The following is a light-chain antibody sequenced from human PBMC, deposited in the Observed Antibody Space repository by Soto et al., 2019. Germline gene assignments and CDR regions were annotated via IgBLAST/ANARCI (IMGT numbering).Light chain of an antibody. CDR3: QQSDSYPYT. Sequence: DIQMTQSPSSLSLSVGDRVTITCRASQSITNYLNWYQQKPGKAPKLLVYAASSLQSGVQSRFSGNGSGTDFTLTISSLQPEDFASYYCQQSDSYPYTFGQGTKLEIK. V-gene: IGKV1-39*01. CDR1: QSITNY. J-gene: IGKJ2*01. CDR2: AAS.